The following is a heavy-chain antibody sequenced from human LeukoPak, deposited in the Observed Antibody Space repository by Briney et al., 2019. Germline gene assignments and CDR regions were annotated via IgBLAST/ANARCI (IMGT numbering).Heavy chain of an antibody. CDR1: GYTFTGSF. CDR3: VRADPVDH. CDR2: ISSNTGGT. J-gene: IGHJ4*02. V-gene: IGHV1-2*02. Sequence: ASVKVSCKASGYTFTGSFMHWVRQPPGQGLEWIGWISSNTGGTRIAQKFQDRVTMTRDTSIRTVYIELGSLRFDDTAIYYCVRADPVDHWGQGTHIIVSS.